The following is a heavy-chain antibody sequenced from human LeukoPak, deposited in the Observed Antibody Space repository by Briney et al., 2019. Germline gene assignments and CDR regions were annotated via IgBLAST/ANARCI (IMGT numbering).Heavy chain of an antibody. Sequence: SVKVSCKASGGTFSSYAISWVRQAPGQGLEWMGRIIPILGIANYAQKFQGRVTITADKSTSTAYMELSSLRSEDTAVYYCASEEVLGYCSGGSCYSLDYWGQGTLVTVSS. J-gene: IGHJ4*02. CDR2: IIPILGIA. CDR1: GGTFSSYA. V-gene: IGHV1-69*04. CDR3: ASEEVLGYCSGGSCYSLDY. D-gene: IGHD2-15*01.